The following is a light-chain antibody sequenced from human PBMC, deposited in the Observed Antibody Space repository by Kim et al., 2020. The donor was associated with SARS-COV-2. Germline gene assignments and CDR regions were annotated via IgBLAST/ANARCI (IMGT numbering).Light chain of an antibody. J-gene: IGKJ1*01. V-gene: IGKV3-20*01. Sequence: AREERAPPSRGAWQRVIPPLLAGITTTPGQPPRIRIRGGPRGATGTPDRFSGSGSGTDFTLTITRLEPEDFAVYYCQQYSSSPATFGQGTKVDIK. CDR1: QRVIPPL. CDR2: GGP. CDR3: QQYSSSPAT.